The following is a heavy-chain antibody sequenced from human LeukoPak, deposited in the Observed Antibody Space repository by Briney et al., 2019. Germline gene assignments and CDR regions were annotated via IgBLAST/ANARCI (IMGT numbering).Heavy chain of an antibody. V-gene: IGHV3-48*01. D-gene: IGHD6-13*01. CDR3: ARDSAAATFDY. CDR1: GFTFSSYS. CDR2: ISSSSSTI. J-gene: IGHJ4*02. Sequence: GGSLRLSCAASGFTFSSYSMNWVRQAPGKGLEWVSYISSSSSTIYYADSVKGRFTISRDNAKNSLYLQMNSLRAEDAAVYYCARDSAAATFDYWGQGTLVTVSS.